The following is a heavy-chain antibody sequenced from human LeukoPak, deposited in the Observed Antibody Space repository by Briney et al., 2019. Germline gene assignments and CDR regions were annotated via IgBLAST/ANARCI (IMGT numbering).Heavy chain of an antibody. V-gene: IGHV3-7*01. Sequence: GGSLRLSCAASGFTFSSYWMSWVRQAPGKGLEWVANIKQDGSEKYYVDSVKGRFTISRDNAKNSLYLQMNSLRAEDTAVYYCAGQAVAGTSRYWGQGTLVTVSS. CDR1: GFTFSSYW. D-gene: IGHD6-19*01. J-gene: IGHJ4*02. CDR2: IKQDGSEK. CDR3: AGQAVAGTSRY.